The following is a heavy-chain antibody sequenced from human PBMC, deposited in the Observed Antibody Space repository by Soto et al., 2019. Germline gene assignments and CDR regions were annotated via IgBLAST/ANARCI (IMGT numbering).Heavy chain of an antibody. CDR2: IYPGDSDT. V-gene: IGHV5-51*01. CDR1: GYSFTSYW. Sequence: PGESLKISCKGSGYSFTSYWIGWVRQMPGKGLEWMGIIYPGDSDTRYSPSFQGQVTISADKSISTAYLQWSSLKASDTAMYYCARVAGYSYALRNLFDPWGQGTLVTVSS. D-gene: IGHD5-18*01. J-gene: IGHJ5*02. CDR3: ARVAGYSYALRNLFDP.